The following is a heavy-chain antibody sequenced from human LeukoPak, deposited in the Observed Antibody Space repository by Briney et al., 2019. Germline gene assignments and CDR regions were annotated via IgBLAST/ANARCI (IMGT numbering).Heavy chain of an antibody. CDR2: INWNGGTT. CDR1: GFTFDDYG. CDR3: ATDVPAVTIFGY. Sequence: GGSLRLSCAASGFTFDDYGMSWVRRAPGKGLEWVSGINWNGGTTGYADSVKGRFTISRDNAKNTLYLQMNSLRAEDTAVYYCATDVPAVTIFGYWGQGTLVTVSS. J-gene: IGHJ4*02. V-gene: IGHV3-20*04. D-gene: IGHD2-2*01.